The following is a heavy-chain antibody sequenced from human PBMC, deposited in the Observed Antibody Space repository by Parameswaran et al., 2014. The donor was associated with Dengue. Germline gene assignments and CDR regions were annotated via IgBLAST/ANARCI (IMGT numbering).Heavy chain of an antibody. CDR1: GFTFSSYS. CDR2: ISSSSSYI. CDR3: ARDRDYGGNSYAY. J-gene: IGHJ4*02. V-gene: IGHV3-21*01. Sequence: GESLKISCAASGFTFSSYSMNWVRQAPGKGLEWVSSISSSSSYIYYADSVKGRFTISRDNAKNSLYLQMNSLRAEDTAVYYCARDRDYGGNSYAYWGQGTLVTVSS. D-gene: IGHD4-23*01.